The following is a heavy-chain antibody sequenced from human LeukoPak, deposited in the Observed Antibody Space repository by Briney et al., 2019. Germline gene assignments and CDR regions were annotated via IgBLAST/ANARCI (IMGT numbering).Heavy chain of an antibody. V-gene: IGHV3-30*04. J-gene: IGHJ4*02. CDR2: ISYDGSKK. CDR1: GFTFSSYA. D-gene: IGHD6-13*01. Sequence: GRALRLSCVACGFTFSSYAMHWVRQAPGKGLEWVAVISYDGSKKYYADSVKGRFTISRDNSKNTLYLQMNSLRAEDTAVYYCARDAGPFDYWGQGTLVTVSS. CDR3: ARDAGPFDY.